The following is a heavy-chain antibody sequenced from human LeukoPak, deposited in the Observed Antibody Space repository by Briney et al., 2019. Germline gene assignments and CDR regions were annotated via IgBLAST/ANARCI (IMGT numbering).Heavy chain of an antibody. CDR2: ISGSGGST. Sequence: GGSLRLSRAASGFTFSSYAMSWVRQAPGKGLEWVSAISGSGGSTYYADSVKGRFTISRDNSKNTLYLQMNSLRAEDTAVYYCARRRNGYYFDYWGQGTLVTVSS. D-gene: IGHD3-16*01. CDR3: ARRRNGYYFDY. V-gene: IGHV3-23*01. CDR1: GFTFSSYA. J-gene: IGHJ4*02.